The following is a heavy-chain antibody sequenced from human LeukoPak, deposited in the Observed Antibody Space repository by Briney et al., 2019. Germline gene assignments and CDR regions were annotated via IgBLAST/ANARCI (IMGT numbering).Heavy chain of an antibody. J-gene: IGHJ4*02. Sequence: GGSLRLSCAASGFTFSSYEMNWVRQAPGKGLEWVSYISSSGSTIYYADSVKGRFTISRDNAKNSLYLQMNSLRAGDTAVYYCASWGSGGDYWGQGTLVTVSS. V-gene: IGHV3-48*03. CDR1: GFTFSSYE. D-gene: IGHD3-10*01. CDR3: ASWGSGGDY. CDR2: ISSSGSTI.